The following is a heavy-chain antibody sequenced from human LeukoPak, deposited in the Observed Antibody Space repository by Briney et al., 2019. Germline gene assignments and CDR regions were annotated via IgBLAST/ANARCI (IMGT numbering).Heavy chain of an antibody. D-gene: IGHD6-6*01. CDR2: IYYSGST. CDR3: ARLFGSSSY. Sequence: SETLSLTCAVYGGSFSSYYWGWIRQPPGKGLEWIGSIYYSGSTYYNPSLKSRVTISVDTSKNQFSLKLSSVTAADTAVYYCARLFGSSSYWGQGTLVTVSS. J-gene: IGHJ4*02. V-gene: IGHV4-39*01. CDR1: GGSFSSYY.